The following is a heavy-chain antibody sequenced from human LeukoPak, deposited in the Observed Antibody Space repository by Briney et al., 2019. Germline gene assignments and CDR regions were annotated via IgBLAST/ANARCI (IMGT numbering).Heavy chain of an antibody. CDR3: ARAYKDRSLAGKKEFFQH. V-gene: IGHV3-9*01. D-gene: IGHD6-19*01. J-gene: IGHJ1*01. CDR1: GFTFDDYA. Sequence: PGGSLRLSCAASGFTFDDYAMHWVRHAPGKGLEWVSLISWNSGTIGYADSVKGRFTISRDNANNFLYLQMNSLRAEDTALYYCARAYKDRSLAGKKEFFQHWGQGTLVTVSS. CDR2: ISWNSGTI.